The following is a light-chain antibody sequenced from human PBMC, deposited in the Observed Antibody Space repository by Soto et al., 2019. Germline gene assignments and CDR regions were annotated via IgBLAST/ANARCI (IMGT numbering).Light chain of an antibody. Sequence: QSALTQPPSASGSPGQSVTISCSGTSTDVAIYNYVSWYQQHPGKAPKLIIYAVTKRPSGVPHRFSGSKSGNTASLTVSGLQPEDEADYYCYSYGGPNSEWMFGGGTKLTVL. CDR2: AVT. J-gene: IGLJ3*02. CDR1: STDVAIYNY. CDR3: YSYGGPNSEWM. V-gene: IGLV2-8*01.